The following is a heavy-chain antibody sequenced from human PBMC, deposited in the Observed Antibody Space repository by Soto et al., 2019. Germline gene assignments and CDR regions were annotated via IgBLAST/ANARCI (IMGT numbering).Heavy chain of an antibody. Sequence: ASVKVSCKASGFSFTGYYIHWLRQAPGQGLEWMGWINAGYGNTKSSQKFQDRVTISRDTSASTAYMELTSLRSEDTAVYYCARDTGDGTFDFWGQGTLVTVSS. CDR2: INAGYGNT. J-gene: IGHJ4*02. V-gene: IGHV1-3*01. D-gene: IGHD7-27*01. CDR3: ARDTGDGTFDF. CDR1: GFSFTGYY.